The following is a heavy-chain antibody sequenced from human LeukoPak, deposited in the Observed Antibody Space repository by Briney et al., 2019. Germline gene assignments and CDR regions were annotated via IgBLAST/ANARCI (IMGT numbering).Heavy chain of an antibody. V-gene: IGHV3-9*03. Sequence: GGSLRLSCAASGFTFDDYAMHWVRQAPGKGLEWVSGISWNSGSIGYADSVKGRFTISRDNAKNSLYLQMNSLRAEDMALYYCAKDAVAVAGTSPFDYWGQGTLVTVSS. J-gene: IGHJ4*02. CDR1: GFTFDDYA. D-gene: IGHD6-19*01. CDR3: AKDAVAVAGTSPFDY. CDR2: ISWNSGSI.